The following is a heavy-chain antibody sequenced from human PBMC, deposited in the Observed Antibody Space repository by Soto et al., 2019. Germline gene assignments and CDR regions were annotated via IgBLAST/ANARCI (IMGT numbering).Heavy chain of an antibody. D-gene: IGHD3-22*01. V-gene: IGHV3-43*01. CDR2: ISWDGGST. CDR1: GFTFDDYT. CDR3: AKDSSYYDSSGYPIRSAAFDI. Sequence: GGSLRLSCAASGFTFDDYTMHWVRQAPGKGLEWVSLISWDGGSTYYADSVKGRFTISRDNSKNSLYLQMNSLRTEDTALYYCAKDSSYYDSSGYPIRSAAFDIWGQGTMVTVSS. J-gene: IGHJ3*02.